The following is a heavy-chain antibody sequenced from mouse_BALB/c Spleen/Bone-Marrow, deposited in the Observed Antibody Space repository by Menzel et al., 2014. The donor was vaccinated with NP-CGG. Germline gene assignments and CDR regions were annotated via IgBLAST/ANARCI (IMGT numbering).Heavy chain of an antibody. CDR3: VRDGDYRYAWFSY. D-gene: IGHD2-14*01. CDR1: GFTFRDYY. Sequence: EVQLQESGGGLVKPGGSLKLSCAASGFTFRDYYMYWVRQTPEKRLEWVATISDGSTYTYYSDSVKGRFTISRDKAKNNLYLQMTNLMSEDTAMYRCVRDGDYRYAWFSYWGQGTLVTVSA. V-gene: IGHV5-4*02. CDR2: ISDGSTYT. J-gene: IGHJ3*01.